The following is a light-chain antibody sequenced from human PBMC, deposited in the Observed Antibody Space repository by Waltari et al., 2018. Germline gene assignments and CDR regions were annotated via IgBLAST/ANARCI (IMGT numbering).Light chain of an antibody. CDR2: EAT. CDR3: CSYTGSSTSYG. J-gene: IGLJ1*01. Sequence: QSALSQPASVSGSPGQSLTITCTGASTDLASYNLVAWYQHHPNRAPKLIIYEATKRPSGIAHRFAGAKSGDTASLRISGLQADDEADYYCCSYTGSSTSYGCGGGTKVTVL. V-gene: IGLV2-23*01. CDR1: STDLASYNL.